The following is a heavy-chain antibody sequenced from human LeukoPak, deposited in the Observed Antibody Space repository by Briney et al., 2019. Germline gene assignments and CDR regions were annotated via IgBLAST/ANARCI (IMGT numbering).Heavy chain of an antibody. CDR2: IWFDGSNK. V-gene: IGHV3-33*06. J-gene: IGHJ6*02. CDR1: GFTFSSYG. Sequence: TGGSLRLSCTASGFTFSSYGMHWVRQAPGKGLKWVAVIWFDGSNKYYADSVKGRLTISRDNSKSTLYLQMNSLRAEDTAVYYCAKAVAATGHYYFGMDVWGQGTTVTVSS. D-gene: IGHD6-19*01. CDR3: AKAVAATGHYYFGMDV.